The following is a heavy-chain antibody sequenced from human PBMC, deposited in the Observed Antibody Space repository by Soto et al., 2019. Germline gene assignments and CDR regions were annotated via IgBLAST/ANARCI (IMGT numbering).Heavy chain of an antibody. V-gene: IGHV4-31*03. D-gene: IGHD4-17*01. CDR3: ATYAYSDFYFDN. CDR2: IHFRGTT. J-gene: IGHJ4*01. Sequence: QVQLQESGPGLVKPSQTLSLTCNVSGGSITSHTHYWSWIRHHPGKGLEWIGNIHFRGTTYYNPSVESRVIISVDTSKNQFSLRLTSVTAADTAVYFCATYAYSDFYFDNWGHGTLVSVSS. CDR1: GGSITSHTHY.